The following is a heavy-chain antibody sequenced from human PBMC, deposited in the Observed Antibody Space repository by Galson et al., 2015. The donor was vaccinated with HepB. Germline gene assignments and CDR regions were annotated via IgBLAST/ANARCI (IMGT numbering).Heavy chain of an antibody. CDR1: GFTFSSYA. Sequence: SLRLSCAASGFTFSSYAMHWVRQAPGKGLEWVAVISYDGSNKYYADSVKGRFTISRDNSKNTLYLQMNSLRAEDTAVYYCARGGVATIFLSTDAFDIWGQGTMVTVSS. CDR3: ARGGVATIFLSTDAFDI. CDR2: ISYDGSNK. V-gene: IGHV3-30-3*01. J-gene: IGHJ3*02. D-gene: IGHD5-24*01.